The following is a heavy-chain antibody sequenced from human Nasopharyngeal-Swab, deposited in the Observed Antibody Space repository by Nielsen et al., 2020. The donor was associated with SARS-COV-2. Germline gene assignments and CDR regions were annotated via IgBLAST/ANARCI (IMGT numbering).Heavy chain of an antibody. V-gene: IGHV4-38-2*01. D-gene: IGHD4-11*01. Sequence: SETLSLTCAVSGYSISSGYYWGCIRQPPGKGLEWIGSIYHSGSTYYNPSLKSRVTISVDTSKNQFSLKLSSVTAADTAVYYCARRTRYSNYAYYYMDVWGKGTTVTVSS. CDR3: ARRTRYSNYAYYYMDV. CDR1: GYSISSGYY. CDR2: IYHSGST. J-gene: IGHJ6*03.